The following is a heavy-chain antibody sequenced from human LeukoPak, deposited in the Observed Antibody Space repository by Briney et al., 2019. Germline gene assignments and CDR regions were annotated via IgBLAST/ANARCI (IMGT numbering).Heavy chain of an antibody. V-gene: IGHV1-18*01. D-gene: IGHD3-22*01. J-gene: IGHJ4*02. CDR1: GYTFTSYG. Sequence: GASAKVSCKASGYTFTSYGISWVRQAPGQGLEWMGWISAYNGNTNYAQKLQGRVTMTTDTSTSTAYMELGSLRSDDTAVYYCARAPALYYYDSSGYDYWGQGTLVTVSS. CDR2: ISAYNGNT. CDR3: ARAPALYYYDSSGYDY.